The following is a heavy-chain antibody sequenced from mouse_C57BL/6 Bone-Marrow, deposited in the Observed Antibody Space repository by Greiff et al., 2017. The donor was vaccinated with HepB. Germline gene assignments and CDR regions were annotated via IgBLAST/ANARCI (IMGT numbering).Heavy chain of an antibody. CDR1: GFTFSSYG. V-gene: IGHV5-6*01. Sequence: EVQGVESGGDLVKPGGSLKLSCAASGFTFSSYGMSWVRQTPDKRLEWVATISSGGSYTYYPDSVKGRFTISRDNAKNTLYLQMSSLKSEDTAMYYCARREDYYGGYFDVWGTGTTVTVSS. CDR2: ISSGGSYT. CDR3: ARREDYYGGYFDV. J-gene: IGHJ1*03. D-gene: IGHD1-1*01.